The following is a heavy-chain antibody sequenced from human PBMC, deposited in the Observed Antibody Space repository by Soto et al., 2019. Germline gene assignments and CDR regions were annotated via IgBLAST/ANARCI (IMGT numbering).Heavy chain of an antibody. D-gene: IGHD5-12*01. J-gene: IGHJ5*02. Sequence: QVHLVQSGAEVKKPGASVKVSCRASGYTFTSNYIHWVRQAPGQGLEWMGIINPSGGSTSYAQKFQGRVTMTGDTSTSTVYMELSSLRSEDTAVFYCASTSGYDFPPNWFDPWGQGTLVTVSS. V-gene: IGHV1-46*03. CDR1: GYTFTSNY. CDR3: ASTSGYDFPPNWFDP. CDR2: INPSGGST.